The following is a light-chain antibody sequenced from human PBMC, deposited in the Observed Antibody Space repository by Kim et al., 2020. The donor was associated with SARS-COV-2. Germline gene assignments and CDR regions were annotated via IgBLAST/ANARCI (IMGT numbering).Light chain of an antibody. Sequence: GQSITFSCTGTSSDVGAYNHVSWYQQHPAKAPKLMIFDVRNRPSGVSNRFSGSKSGNTASLTISGLQAEDEAEYFCSSYTNNRTLIFGGGTQLTVL. CDR3: SSYTNNRTLI. CDR2: DVR. V-gene: IGLV2-14*03. J-gene: IGLJ2*01. CDR1: SSDVGAYNH.